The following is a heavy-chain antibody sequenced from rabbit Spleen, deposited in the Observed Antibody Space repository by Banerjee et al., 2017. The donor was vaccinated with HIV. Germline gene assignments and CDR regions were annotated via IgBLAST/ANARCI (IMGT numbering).Heavy chain of an antibody. D-gene: IGHD8-1*01. CDR1: GFDFSSNV. CDR3: ARDTGSSFSSYDMDL. J-gene: IGHJ6*01. CDR2: INTKSGEN. Sequence: EQLEESGGGLVKPEGSLTLTCKVSGFDFSSNVMCWVRQAQGKGLEWIACINTKSGENVYASWAKGRFTISKSSSTTVTLQMTSLTAADTAAYFCARDTGSSFSSYDMDLWGQGTLVTVS. V-gene: IGHV1S45*01.